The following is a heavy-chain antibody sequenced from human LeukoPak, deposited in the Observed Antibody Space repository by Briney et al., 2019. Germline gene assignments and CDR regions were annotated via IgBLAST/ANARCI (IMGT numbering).Heavy chain of an antibody. CDR1: VFTFNTYV. V-gene: IGHV3-23*01. CDR2: ISGSGGST. J-gene: IGHJ4*02. CDR3: AKGSAYADF. Sequence: GGSLRLSCAASVFTFNTYVMSWVRQAPGKGLEWVSTISGSGGSTYYADSVKGRFTISRDNPKNTLSPQMNSLRAEDTAVYYCAKGSAYADFWGQGTLVTVSS. D-gene: IGHD3-3*01.